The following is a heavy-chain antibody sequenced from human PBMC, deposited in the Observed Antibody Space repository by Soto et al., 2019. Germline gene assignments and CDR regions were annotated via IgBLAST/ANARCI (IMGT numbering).Heavy chain of an antibody. Sequence: EVLLVESGGGLVQPGGSLRLSCAASGFTFRGYAMHWVRQAPGKGLEYVSRISSDGGSTYYVNSVKGRFAISRDNSKTTMYLQLGSLRTDDMAVYYCARDGVATRAFDYWGQGTLVTVSS. CDR2: ISSDGGST. V-gene: IGHV3-64*01. CDR3: ARDGVATRAFDY. CDR1: GFTFRGYA. D-gene: IGHD5-12*01. J-gene: IGHJ4*02.